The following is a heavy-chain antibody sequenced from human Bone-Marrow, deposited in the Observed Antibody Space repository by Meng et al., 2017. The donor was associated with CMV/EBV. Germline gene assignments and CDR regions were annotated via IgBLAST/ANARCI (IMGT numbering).Heavy chain of an antibody. Sequence: GESLKISCAASRFSFSSYAMHWVRQAPGKGLEWVAVTSDDGSKKYYADSVKGRFTISRVNSKNTLYLQMNSLRAEDTAVYYCARGSEYSSPARPGMDVWGQGTTVAASS. CDR3: ARGSEYSSPARPGMDV. CDR1: RFSFSSYA. V-gene: IGHV3-30*04. CDR2: TSDDGSKK. J-gene: IGHJ6*02. D-gene: IGHD6-6*01.